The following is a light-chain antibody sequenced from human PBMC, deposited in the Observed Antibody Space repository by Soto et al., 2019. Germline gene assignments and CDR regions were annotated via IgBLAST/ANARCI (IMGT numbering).Light chain of an antibody. CDR3: HQYGSSPYT. CDR1: QSVSSNY. V-gene: IGKV3-20*01. CDR2: TAS. J-gene: IGKJ5*01. Sequence: EIVMTQSPATLSVSRGERATLSCRANQSVSSNYLAWFQQIPGQAPRLLISTASSRATDIPDRFSGSGSGTDFTLTISRLEPEDFAVHYCHQYGSSPYTFGQVTRLEI.